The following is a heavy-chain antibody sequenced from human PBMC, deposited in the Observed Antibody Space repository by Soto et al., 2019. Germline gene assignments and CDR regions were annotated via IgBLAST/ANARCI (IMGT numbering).Heavy chain of an antibody. CDR3: AIVRGVRGYHYVEPFDY. CDR1: GYIFTNFA. Sequence: QVELVQSGAEVKKPGASVTVSCNFSGYIFTNFAINWVRQAPGQGLEWMGWVSGYNGNTDYARKLQGRVTMTTDTSTSTAYIQLTSLRSDDTAIYFCAIVRGVRGYHYVEPFDYWGQGTLVTVSS. D-gene: IGHD4-17*01. J-gene: IGHJ4*02. CDR2: VSGYNGNT. V-gene: IGHV1-18*04.